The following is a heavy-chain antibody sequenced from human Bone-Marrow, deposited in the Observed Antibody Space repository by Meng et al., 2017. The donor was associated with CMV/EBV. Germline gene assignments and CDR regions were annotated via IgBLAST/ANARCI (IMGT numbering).Heavy chain of an antibody. CDR3: PKSSSTPGSFYGMDV. CDR1: GITFKFYA. CDR2: ISGSGSGT. J-gene: IGHJ6*02. D-gene: IGHD2-2*01. V-gene: IGHV3-23*01. Sequence: GESLKISCAASGITFKFYAMSLVRQAPGKGLEWVSGISGSGSGTYYADSVKGRFTISRENSKNTLYLQMNSLRCEDTAVYYCPKSSSTPGSFYGMDVWGQGTTVTVSS.